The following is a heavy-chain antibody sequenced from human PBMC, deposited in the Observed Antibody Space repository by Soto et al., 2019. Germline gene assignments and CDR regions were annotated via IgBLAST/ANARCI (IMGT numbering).Heavy chain of an antibody. V-gene: IGHV3-30*18. D-gene: IGHD6-6*01. CDR1: GFTFSSYG. CDR3: AKSSREYSSSPVSFDY. Sequence: QVQLVESGGGVVQPGRSLRLSCAASGFTFSSYGMHWVRQAPGKGLEGVAVISYDGSNKYYADSVKGRFTISRDNSKNTLYLQMNSLRAEDTAVYYCAKSSREYSSSPVSFDYWGQGTLVTVSS. J-gene: IGHJ4*02. CDR2: ISYDGSNK.